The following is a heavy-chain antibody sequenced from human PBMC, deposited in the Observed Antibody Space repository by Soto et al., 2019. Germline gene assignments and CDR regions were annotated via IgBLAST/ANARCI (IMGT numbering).Heavy chain of an antibody. CDR1: GFTVSSNY. V-gene: IGHV3-53*01. D-gene: IGHD3-22*01. J-gene: IGHJ4*02. CDR2: IYSAGNT. CDR3: SSGHDYDSTGGYYFEY. Sequence: EVQLVESGGGLIQPGGSLRLSCAASGFTVSSNYMNWVRQAPGKGLEWVLVIYSAGNTYYADSVKGRFTISRDNSKNTLYLQMNSLRAEGTAVYYCSSGHDYDSTGGYYFEYWGQGTLVTVSS.